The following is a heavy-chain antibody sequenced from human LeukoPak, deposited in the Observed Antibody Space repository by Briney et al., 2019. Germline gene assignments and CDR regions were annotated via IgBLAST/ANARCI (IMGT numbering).Heavy chain of an antibody. CDR2: IYYSGST. V-gene: IGHV4-61*01. Sequence: SETLSLTCTVSGGSVSSGSYYWSWIRQPPGKGLEWIGYIYYSGSTNYNPSLKSRVTISVNTSKNQFSLKLSSVTAADTAVYYCASAYYDSSGHFDYWAREPWSPSPQ. CDR3: ASAYYDSSGHFDY. CDR1: GGSVSSGSYY. D-gene: IGHD3-22*01. J-gene: IGHJ4*02.